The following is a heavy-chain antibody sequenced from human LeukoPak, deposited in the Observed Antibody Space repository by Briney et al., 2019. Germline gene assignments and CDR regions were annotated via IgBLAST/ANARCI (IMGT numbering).Heavy chain of an antibody. CDR2: ISNSDGKT. D-gene: IGHD1-1*01. Sequence: PGGSLRLSCAASGFTFSSYAMSWVRQAPGKGLEWVSTISNSDGKTYYADSVKGRFTISRDNSKNTLYVQMNSLTAEVTAIYYCAKATGNLGSWGQGTLVTVSS. CDR1: GFTFSSYA. V-gene: IGHV3-23*01. CDR3: AKATGNLGS. J-gene: IGHJ4*02.